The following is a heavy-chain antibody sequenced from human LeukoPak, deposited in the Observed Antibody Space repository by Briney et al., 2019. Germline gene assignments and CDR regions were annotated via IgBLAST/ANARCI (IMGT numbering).Heavy chain of an antibody. CDR3: ARKGSSSWAFDY. Sequence: GGSLRLSCAASGFTFSSYEMNWVRQAPGKGLEWVSYISSSGSTIYYADSVKGRFTISRDNAKNSLYLQMNSLRAEDTAVYYCARKGSSSWAFDYWGQGTPVTVSS. CDR1: GFTFSSYE. CDR2: ISSSGSTI. V-gene: IGHV3-48*03. J-gene: IGHJ4*02. D-gene: IGHD6-13*01.